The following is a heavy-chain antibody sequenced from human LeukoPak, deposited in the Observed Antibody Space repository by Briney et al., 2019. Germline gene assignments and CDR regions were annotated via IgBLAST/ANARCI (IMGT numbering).Heavy chain of an antibody. Sequence: GGSLRLSCAASGFFFNTYWMHWVRHAPGKGLVWVSRINSDGSKTSHADSVKGRFTISRDNAKNTLYLQMNGLRAEDTAVYYCAREGSLEYYFDYWGRGTLVTVSS. CDR3: AREGSLEYYFDY. CDR2: INSDGSKT. D-gene: IGHD3-10*01. CDR1: GFFFNTYW. J-gene: IGHJ4*02. V-gene: IGHV3-74*01.